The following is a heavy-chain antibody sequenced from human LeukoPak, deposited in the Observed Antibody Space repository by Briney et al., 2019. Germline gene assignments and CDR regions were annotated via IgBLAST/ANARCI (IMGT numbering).Heavy chain of an antibody. CDR3: AKGRYFDWSYAFEI. Sequence: GGSLRLSCAASGFTVSSNYMSWVRQAPGKGLEWVSVIYSGGSTYYADSVKGRFTISRDNSKDTVYLQMNSLRAGDTAIYHCAKGRYFDWSYAFEIWGQGTMITVSS. V-gene: IGHV3-53*01. CDR2: IYSGGST. D-gene: IGHD3-9*01. J-gene: IGHJ3*02. CDR1: GFTVSSNY.